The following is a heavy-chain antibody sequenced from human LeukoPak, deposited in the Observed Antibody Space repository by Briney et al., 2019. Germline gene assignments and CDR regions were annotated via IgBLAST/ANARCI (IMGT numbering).Heavy chain of an antibody. V-gene: IGHV4-39*01. CDR2: NHYSGTT. J-gene: IGHJ4*02. CDR3: ARHEDEDGYNAKTFDY. CDR1: GVSISSSNNF. Sequence: PSETLSLTCTVSGVSISSSNNFWGWIRQPPGKGLEWIESNHYSGTTYYIPSLKSRVTISVDTSKNQFSLKLSSVTAADTAVYYCARHEDEDGYNAKTFDYWGQGTLVTVSS. D-gene: IGHD5-24*01.